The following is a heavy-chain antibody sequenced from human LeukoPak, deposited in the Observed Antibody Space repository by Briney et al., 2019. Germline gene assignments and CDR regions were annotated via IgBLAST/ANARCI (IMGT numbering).Heavy chain of an antibody. J-gene: IGHJ4*02. CDR3: AYNRDFALDN. Sequence: SGTLSLTCAASGVPIASHSWWSWVRQPPGKGLEWIGEIYHTGGANYKPSLKSRVTMSVDTSNNHFSLKLTSVTAADTAVYFCAYNRDFALDNWGQGTLVTVSS. D-gene: IGHD1-14*01. CDR2: IYHTGGA. CDR1: GVPIASHSW. V-gene: IGHV4-4*02.